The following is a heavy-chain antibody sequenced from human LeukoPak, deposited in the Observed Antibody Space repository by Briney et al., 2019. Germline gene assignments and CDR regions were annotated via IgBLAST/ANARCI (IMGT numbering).Heavy chain of an antibody. Sequence: SGGSLRLSCAASGFTFNTYTMNWVRQAPGKGLEWVSSISSSSNHIYYADSVKGRFTISRDNAANSLYLQMNSLRAEDTAVYYCARAFYSYGDNWFDPWGQGTLVTVSS. CDR3: ARAFYSYGDNWFDP. CDR1: GFTFNTYT. D-gene: IGHD5-18*01. CDR2: ISSSSNHI. V-gene: IGHV3-21*01. J-gene: IGHJ5*02.